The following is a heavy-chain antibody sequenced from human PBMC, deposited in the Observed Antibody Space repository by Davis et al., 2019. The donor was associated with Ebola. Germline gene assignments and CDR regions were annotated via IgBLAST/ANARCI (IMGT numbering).Heavy chain of an antibody. J-gene: IGHJ4*02. CDR3: AREVVATNSRDFDY. CDR1: GYSISSGYY. Sequence: SETLSLTCTVSGYSISSGYYWGWIRQPPGKGLEWIGSIYHSGSTYYNPSLKSRVTISVDTSKNQFSLKLSSVTAADTAVYYCAREVVATNSRDFDYWGQGTLVTVSS. V-gene: IGHV4-38-2*02. D-gene: IGHD5-12*01. CDR2: IYHSGST.